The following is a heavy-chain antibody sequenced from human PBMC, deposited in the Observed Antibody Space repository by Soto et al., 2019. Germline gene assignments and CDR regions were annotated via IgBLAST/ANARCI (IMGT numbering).Heavy chain of an antibody. J-gene: IGHJ6*02. D-gene: IGHD1-26*01. CDR2: IIPIFGTA. CDR3: ARGIRSGSYSGYYGMDV. V-gene: IGHV1-69*13. CDR1: GGTFSSYA. Sequence: SVKVSCKASGGTFSSYAISWVRQAPGQGLEWMGGIIPIFGTANYAQKFQGRVTITADESTSTAYMELSSLRSEDTAGYYCARGIRSGSYSGYYGMDVWGQGTTVTVSS.